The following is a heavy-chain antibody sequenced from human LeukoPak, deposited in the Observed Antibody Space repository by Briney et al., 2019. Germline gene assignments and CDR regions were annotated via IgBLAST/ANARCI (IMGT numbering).Heavy chain of an antibody. CDR2: ISWNSGSI. CDR1: GFTFDDYA. D-gene: IGHD2-2*01. CDR3: AKDLVGYCSSTSCSPFDH. Sequence: PGGSLRLSCAASGFTFDDYATHWVRQAPGKGLEWVSGISWNSGSIGYADSVKGRFTISRDNAKNSLYLQMNSLRAEDTAVYYCAKDLVGYCSSTSCSPFDHWGQGTLVTVSS. J-gene: IGHJ4*02. V-gene: IGHV3-9*01.